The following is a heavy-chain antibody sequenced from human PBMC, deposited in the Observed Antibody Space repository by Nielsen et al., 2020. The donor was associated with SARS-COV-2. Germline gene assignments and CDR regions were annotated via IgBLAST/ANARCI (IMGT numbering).Heavy chain of an antibody. Sequence: GESLKISCAASGFTFSNAWMSWVRQAPGKGLEWVGRIKSKTDGGTTDYAAPVKGRFTISRDDSKNTLYLQMNSLKTEDTAVYYCTTEIVGATADYYYGMDVWGQGTTVTVSS. V-gene: IGHV3-15*01. D-gene: IGHD1-26*01. CDR3: TTEIVGATADYYYGMDV. CDR2: IKSKTDGGTT. CDR1: GFTFSNAW. J-gene: IGHJ6*02.